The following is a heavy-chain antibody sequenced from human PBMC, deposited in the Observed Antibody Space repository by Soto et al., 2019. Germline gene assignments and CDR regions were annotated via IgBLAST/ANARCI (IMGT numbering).Heavy chain of an antibody. J-gene: IGHJ3*01. V-gene: IGHV4-59*01. CDR2: IYYSGSS. D-gene: IGHD1-26*01. CDR3: ARPYSETYWAAFDV. CDR1: GGSISSYY. Sequence: QVLLQESGPGLVKPSETLSLTCTVSGGSISSYYGSWIRQPPGKGLEWIGYIYYSGSSNYNPSLKRRVTISLDTSKNQFSLKLRSVTAADTAVYYCARPYSETYWAAFDVWGQGTMVTGSS.